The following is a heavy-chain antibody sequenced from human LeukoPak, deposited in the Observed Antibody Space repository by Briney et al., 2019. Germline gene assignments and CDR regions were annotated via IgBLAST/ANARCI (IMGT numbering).Heavy chain of an antibody. J-gene: IGHJ4*02. CDR1: GFTFSTCG. CDR3: ARRRDSGSLQHFDY. V-gene: IGHV3-23*03. CDR2: SVNDNGGTST. Sequence: GGSLRLSCVASGFTFSTCGMGWVRQAPGKGLEWVSSVNDNGGTSTWYADSVKGRFTISRDNSRNTLYLQMNSLRAEDTAVYYCARRRDSGSLQHFDYWGQGTLVTVSS. D-gene: IGHD1-26*01.